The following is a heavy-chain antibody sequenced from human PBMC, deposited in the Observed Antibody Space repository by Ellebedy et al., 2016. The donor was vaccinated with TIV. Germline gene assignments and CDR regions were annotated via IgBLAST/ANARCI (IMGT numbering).Heavy chain of an antibody. J-gene: IGHJ4*02. Sequence: GESLKISCAASGFTFSNFWMHWVRRPPGKGLVWVSGINGDGIRSTYADFAKGRFTVSRDNAKNSLYLQMDSLRADDTALYFCARDPRRGAIDYWGQGTLVTVSS. CDR1: GFTFSNFW. V-gene: IGHV3-74*03. CDR2: INGDGIRS. CDR3: ARDPRRGAIDY. D-gene: IGHD6-25*01.